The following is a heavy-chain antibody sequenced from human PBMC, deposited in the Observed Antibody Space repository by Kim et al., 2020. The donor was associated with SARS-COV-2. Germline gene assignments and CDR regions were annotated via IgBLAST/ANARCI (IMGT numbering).Heavy chain of an antibody. D-gene: IGHD6-13*01. V-gene: IGHV1-24*01. Sequence: AQKFQGRVTMTGATSTDTAYMELSSLRSEDTAVYYCATSAAAGRLYWFDPWGQGTLVTVSS. CDR3: ATSAAAGRLYWFDP. J-gene: IGHJ5*02.